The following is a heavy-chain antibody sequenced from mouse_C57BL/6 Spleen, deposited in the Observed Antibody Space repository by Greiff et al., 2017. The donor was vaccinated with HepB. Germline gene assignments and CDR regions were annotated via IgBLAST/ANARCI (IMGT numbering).Heavy chain of an antibody. V-gene: IGHV1-22*01. CDR1: GYTFTDYN. CDR3: ADSSGYGY. D-gene: IGHD3-2*02. Sequence: EVQRVESGPELVKPGASVKMSCKASGYTFTDYNMHWVKQSHGKSLEWIGYINPNNGGTSYNQKFKGKATLTVNKSSSTAYMELRSLTSEDSAVYYCADSSGYGYWGQGTTLTVSS. J-gene: IGHJ2*01. CDR2: INPNNGGT.